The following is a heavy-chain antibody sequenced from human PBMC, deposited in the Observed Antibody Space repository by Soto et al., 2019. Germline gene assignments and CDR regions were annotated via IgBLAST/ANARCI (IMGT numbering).Heavy chain of an antibody. CDR3: AKNTWGYYDSSGYYYGGGDDY. CDR1: GFTFSSYG. CDR2: ISYDGSNK. J-gene: IGHJ4*02. Sequence: PGGSLRLSCAASGFTFSSYGMYWVRQAPGKGLEWVAVISYDGSNKYYADSVKGRFTISRDNSKNTLYLQMNSLRAEDTALYYCAKNTWGYYDSSGYYYGGGDDYWGQGT. D-gene: IGHD3-22*01. V-gene: IGHV3-30*18.